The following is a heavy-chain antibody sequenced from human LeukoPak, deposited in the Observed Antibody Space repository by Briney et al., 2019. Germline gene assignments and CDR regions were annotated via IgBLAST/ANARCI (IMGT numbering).Heavy chain of an antibody. V-gene: IGHV3-30*02. CDR3: AKYLREYSSGWSGLDY. J-gene: IGHJ4*02. Sequence: GGSLRLSCAASGFTFSSYGMHWVRQAPGKGLEWVAFIRYDGSNKYYADSVKGRFTISRDNSKNTLYLQMNSLRAEDTAVYYCAKYLREYSSGWSGLDYWGQGTLVTVSS. D-gene: IGHD6-19*01. CDR1: GFTFSSYG. CDR2: IRYDGSNK.